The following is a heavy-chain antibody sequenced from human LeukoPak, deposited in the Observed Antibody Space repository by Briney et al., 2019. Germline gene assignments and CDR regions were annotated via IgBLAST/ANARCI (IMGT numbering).Heavy chain of an antibody. CDR2: IYYSGST. D-gene: IGHD3-3*02. J-gene: IGHJ6*03. CDR1: GGSISSYY. V-gene: IGHV4-59*12. Sequence: SETLSLTCTVSGGSISSYYWSWIRQPPGKGLEWIGYIYYSGSTNYNPTLKSRVTMSVDTSKNQFSLKLSSVTAADTAVYYCARERNIFGVGGDYYYMDVWGKGTTVTVSS. CDR3: ARERNIFGVGGDYYYMDV.